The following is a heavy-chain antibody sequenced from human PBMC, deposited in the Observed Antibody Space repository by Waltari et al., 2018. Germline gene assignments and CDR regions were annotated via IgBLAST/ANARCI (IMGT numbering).Heavy chain of an antibody. CDR1: GGTFSSYD. Sequence: QVQLVQSGAEVKKPGSSVKVTCKASGGTFSSYDISWVRQAPGTGLEWLGGIIPIFGTANYAQKFQGRVTITADESTSTAYMELSSLRSEDTAVYYCAGGSYYYDSSGYYPFDYWGQGTLVTVSS. V-gene: IGHV1-69*12. D-gene: IGHD3-22*01. J-gene: IGHJ4*02. CDR2: IIPIFGTA. CDR3: AGGSYYYDSSGYYPFDY.